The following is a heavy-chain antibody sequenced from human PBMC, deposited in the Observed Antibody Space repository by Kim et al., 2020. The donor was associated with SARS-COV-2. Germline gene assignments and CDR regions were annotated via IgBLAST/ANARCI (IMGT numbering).Heavy chain of an antibody. J-gene: IGHJ4*02. Sequence: GGSLRLSCAASGFTFSSYEMNWVRQAPGKGLEWVSYISSSGSTIYYADSVKGRFTISRDNAKNSLYLQMNSLRAEDTAVYYCARDGGYYYDSSGSHDYWGQGTLVTVSS. CDR1: GFTFSSYE. D-gene: IGHD3-22*01. V-gene: IGHV3-48*03. CDR3: ARDGGYYYDSSGSHDY. CDR2: ISSSGSTI.